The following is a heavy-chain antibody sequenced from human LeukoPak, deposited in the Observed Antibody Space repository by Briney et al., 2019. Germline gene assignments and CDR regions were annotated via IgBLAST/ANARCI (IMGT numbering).Heavy chain of an antibody. D-gene: IGHD3-16*02. CDR1: GFTFSDYY. Sequence: GGSLRLSCAASGFTFSDYYMSWIRQAPGKGLDWVSYISGSGSATYYADSVKGRFTISRDNAKNSLYLQLNSLRAEDTAVYYCARDYAWDSYGLVLDSWGQGALVTVSS. J-gene: IGHJ4*02. V-gene: IGHV3-11*01. CDR2: ISGSGSAT. CDR3: ARDYAWDSYGLVLDS.